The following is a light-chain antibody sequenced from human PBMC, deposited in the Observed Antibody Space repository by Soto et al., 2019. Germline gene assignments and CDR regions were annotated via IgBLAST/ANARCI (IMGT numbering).Light chain of an antibody. CDR1: SSDVGGSKY. J-gene: IGLJ3*02. V-gene: IGLV2-14*01. CDR2: EVS. Sequence: QSALTQPASVSASPGQSITISCTGTSSDVGGSKYVSWYQQYAGKAPKLTIYEVSTRPSGVSNRFSASKSGNTASLTISGRRAEDEADYYCSSHTSSGTLVFGRGTKRTVL. CDR3: SSHTSSGTLV.